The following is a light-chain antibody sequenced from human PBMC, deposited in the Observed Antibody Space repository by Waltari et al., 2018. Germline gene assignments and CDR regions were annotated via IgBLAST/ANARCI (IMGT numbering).Light chain of an antibody. J-gene: IGKJ5*01. CDR2: GAS. V-gene: IGKV3-15*01. CDR3: QQYNDWPHP. CDR1: QSVSRN. Sequence: EIVMTQSPATLSVSPGERATLSCRASQSVSRNVAWYQQKPGQAPRPLIYGASTRATGIPARFSGSGSGTEFTLTISSRQSEDFAVYYCQQYNDWPHPFGQGTRLDIK.